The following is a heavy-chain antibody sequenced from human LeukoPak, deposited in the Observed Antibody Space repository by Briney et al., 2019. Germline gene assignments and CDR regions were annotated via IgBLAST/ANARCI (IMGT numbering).Heavy chain of an antibody. D-gene: IGHD3-16*01. J-gene: IGHJ6*02. V-gene: IGHV3-30*03. CDR1: GFTFSSYG. Sequence: GGSLRLSCAASGFTFSSYGMHWVRQAPAKGLEWVALISYDANKQFQSDSVKGRFTISRDNSKNTLYLQMNSLRVEDTAVYYCARVSLAFGMDVWGQGTTVIVSS. CDR2: ISYDANKQ. CDR3: ARVSLAFGMDV.